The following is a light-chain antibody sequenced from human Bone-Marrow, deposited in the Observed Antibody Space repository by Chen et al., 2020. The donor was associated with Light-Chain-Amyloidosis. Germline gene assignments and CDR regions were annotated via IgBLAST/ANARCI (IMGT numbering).Light chain of an antibody. V-gene: IGLV3-10*01. Sequence: SYELTPPPSLHVSPGQRPRIQRSGDALPKKYAFWYQQKSGQAPVLVIYEDNKRASEFPERFSGSSSGTVATLTISGAQVEDEAVYHCYSTDISGNVAVFGGGTKLTVL. J-gene: IGLJ3*02. CDR1: ALPKKY. CDR2: EDN. CDR3: YSTDISGNVAV.